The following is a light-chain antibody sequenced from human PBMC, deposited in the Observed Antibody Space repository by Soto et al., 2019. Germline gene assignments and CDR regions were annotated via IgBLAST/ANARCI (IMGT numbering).Light chain of an antibody. J-gene: IGKJ2*01. CDR1: QSLLDSDDGNTY. V-gene: IGKV2-40*01. CDR2: TLS. CDR3: MQRIEFPT. Sequence: DIVMTQTPLSLPVTPGEPASISCRSSQSLLDSDDGNTYLAWYLQKPGQSPQLLIYTLSYRASGXPXXFSGSGSGTDFTLKISRVEAEDVGVYYCMQRIEFPTFGQGTKLEIK.